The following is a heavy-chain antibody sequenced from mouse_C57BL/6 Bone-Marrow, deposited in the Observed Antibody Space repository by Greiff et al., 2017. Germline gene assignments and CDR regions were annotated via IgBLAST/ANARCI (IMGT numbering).Heavy chain of an antibody. CDR3: ARHYYGSSYDYAMDY. J-gene: IGHJ4*01. Sequence: VQLKESGPGLAKPSQTLSLTCSVTGYSITSDYWNWIRKFPGHKLEYMGYISYSGSTYYNPSLKSRISITRDTSKNQYYLQLNSVTTEDTATYYCARHYYGSSYDYAMDYWGQGTSVTVSS. CDR2: ISYSGST. CDR1: GYSITSDY. D-gene: IGHD1-1*01. V-gene: IGHV3-8*01.